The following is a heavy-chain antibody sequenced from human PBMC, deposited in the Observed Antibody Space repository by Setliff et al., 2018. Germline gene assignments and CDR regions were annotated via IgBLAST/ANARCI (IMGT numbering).Heavy chain of an antibody. D-gene: IGHD5-12*01. CDR2: IYYSGST. CDR1: GGSIGSSSYY. CDR3: ARQDSGWFDY. J-gene: IGHJ4*02. Sequence: SETLSLTCTVSGGSIGSSSYYWGWIRQPPGKGLEWIGSIYYSGSTYYNPSLKSRVTISVDTSKNQFSLKLSSVTAADTAVYYCARQDSGWFDYWGQGTLVTVSS. V-gene: IGHV4-39*01.